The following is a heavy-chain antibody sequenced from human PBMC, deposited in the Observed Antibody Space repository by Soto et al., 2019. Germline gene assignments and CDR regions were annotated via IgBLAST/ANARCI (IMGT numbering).Heavy chain of an antibody. Sequence: EVQLVESGGGLVQPGGSLRLSCAASGFTFSSYWMHWVRQAPGKGLVWVSRINSDGSSTSYADSVKGRFTISRDNAKNTLYLQMNSLRAEDTAVYYRVNGGKKPDAFDIWGQGTMVTISS. J-gene: IGHJ3*02. V-gene: IGHV3-74*01. D-gene: IGHD2-15*01. CDR1: GFTFSSYW. CDR2: INSDGSST. CDR3: VNGGKKPDAFDI.